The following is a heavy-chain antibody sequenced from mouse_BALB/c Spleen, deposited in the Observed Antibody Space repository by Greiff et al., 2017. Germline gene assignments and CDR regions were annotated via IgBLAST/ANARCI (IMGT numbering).Heavy chain of an antibody. CDR3: ARRWTGTYFDV. Sequence: VQLQQSGAELMKPGASVKISCKATGYTFSSYWIEWVKQRPGHGLEWIGEILPGSGSTNYNEKFKGKATFTADTSSNTAYMQLSSLTSEDSAVYYCARRWTGTYFDVWGAGTTVTVSS. CDR1: GYTFSSYW. J-gene: IGHJ1*01. V-gene: IGHV1-9*01. D-gene: IGHD4-1*01. CDR2: ILPGSGST.